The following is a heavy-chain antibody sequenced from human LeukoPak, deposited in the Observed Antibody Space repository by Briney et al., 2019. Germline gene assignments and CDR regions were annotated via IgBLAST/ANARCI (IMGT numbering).Heavy chain of an antibody. J-gene: IGHJ5*02. Sequence: PGGSLRLSCAASGFIFSRYGMHWVRQAPGKGLEWVAVIWYDGSNKDYGDSVKGRFTISRDNSKNTLYLQMNSLRAEDTAMYYCARNSYSGSYYLDAWGQGSLVAVSS. V-gene: IGHV3-33*01. CDR3: ARNSYSGSYYLDA. D-gene: IGHD1-26*01. CDR2: IWYDGSNK. CDR1: GFIFSRYG.